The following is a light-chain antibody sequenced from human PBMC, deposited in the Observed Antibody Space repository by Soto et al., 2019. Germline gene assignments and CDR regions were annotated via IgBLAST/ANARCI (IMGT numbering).Light chain of an antibody. J-gene: IGLJ1*01. CDR3: SSYTSSRTYV. CDR2: DVS. CDR1: SSDVGGYNY. Sequence: ALTQPASVSGSPGQSITISCTGTSSDVGGYNYVTWYQQHPGTAPKLMIYDVSDRPSGVSNRFSGSKSGNTASLTISGLQAEDEADYYCSSYTSSRTYVFGTGTKVTVL. V-gene: IGLV2-14*03.